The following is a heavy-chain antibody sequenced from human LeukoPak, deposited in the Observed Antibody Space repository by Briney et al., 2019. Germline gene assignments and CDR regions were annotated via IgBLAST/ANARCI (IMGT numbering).Heavy chain of an antibody. CDR2: IYPGDSDT. CDR3: ARHRDSSGHDAFDI. J-gene: IGHJ3*02. Sequence: IYPGDSDTRYSPSFQGQVTISADKSISTAYLQWSSLKASDTAMYYCARHRDSSGHDAFDIWGQGTMVTVSS. V-gene: IGHV5-51*01. D-gene: IGHD6-19*01.